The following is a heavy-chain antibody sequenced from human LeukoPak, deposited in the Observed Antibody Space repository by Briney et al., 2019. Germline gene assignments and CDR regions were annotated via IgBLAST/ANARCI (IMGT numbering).Heavy chain of an antibody. D-gene: IGHD2-15*01. J-gene: IGHJ3*02. V-gene: IGHV4-39*01. CDR2: IYYSGST. CDR1: GGSISSSSYY. Sequence: KASETLSLTCTVSGGSISSSSYYWGWIRQPPGKGLEWIGSIYYSGSTYYNPSLKSRVTISVDTSKNQFSLKLSSVTAADTAVYYCARHCLSGGSCGTLDDAFDIWGQGTMVTVSS. CDR3: ARHCLSGGSCGTLDDAFDI.